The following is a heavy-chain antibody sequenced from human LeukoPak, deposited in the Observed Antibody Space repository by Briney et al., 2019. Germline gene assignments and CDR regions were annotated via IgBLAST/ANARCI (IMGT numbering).Heavy chain of an antibody. D-gene: IGHD3-10*01. CDR3: AKVNKYYYGSGSFDY. V-gene: IGHV3-23*01. Sequence: PGGSLRLSCAASGFTFSSYAMSWVRQAPGKGLEWVSAISGSGGSTYYADSVKGRFTISRDNSKNTLYLQMNSLRAGDTAVYYCAKVNKYYYGSGSFDYWGQGTLVTVSS. CDR2: ISGSGGST. J-gene: IGHJ4*02. CDR1: GFTFSSYA.